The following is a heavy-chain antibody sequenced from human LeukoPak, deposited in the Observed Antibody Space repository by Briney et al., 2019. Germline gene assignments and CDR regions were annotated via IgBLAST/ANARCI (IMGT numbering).Heavy chain of an antibody. CDR1: GFTFSSYA. V-gene: IGHV3-23*01. D-gene: IGHD3-22*01. CDR2: ISGSGGRT. CDR3: AKGYYDSSGYPHLYNWFDP. J-gene: IGHJ5*02. Sequence: PGGSLRLSCAASGFTFSSYAMSWVRQAPGKGLEWVSAISGSGGRTYYADSVKGRFTISRDNSKNTLYLQMNSLRAEDTAVYYCAKGYYDSSGYPHLYNWFDPWGQGTLVTVSS.